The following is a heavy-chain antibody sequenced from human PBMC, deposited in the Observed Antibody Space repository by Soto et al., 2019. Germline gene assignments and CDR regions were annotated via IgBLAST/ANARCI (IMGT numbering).Heavy chain of an antibody. CDR2: IYYSGST. D-gene: IGHD6-13*01. Sequence: QVQLQESGPGLVKPSETLSLTCTVSGGSISSYYWSWIRQPPGKGLEWIGYIYYSGSTNYNTSLKSRVTISVDTSKNQFSLKLSSVTAADTAVYYCASYSSSPPGWFDPWGQGTLVTVSS. V-gene: IGHV4-59*01. CDR1: GGSISSYY. CDR3: ASYSSSPPGWFDP. J-gene: IGHJ5*02.